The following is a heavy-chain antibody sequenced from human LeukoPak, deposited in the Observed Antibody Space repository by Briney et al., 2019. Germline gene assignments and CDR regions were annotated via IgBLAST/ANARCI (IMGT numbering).Heavy chain of an antibody. J-gene: IGHJ4*02. V-gene: IGHV3-48*01. CDR1: GFTFRSYS. D-gene: IGHD5-18*01. Sequence: GGSLRLSCAASGFTFRSYSMNWVRQAPGKGLEWVSYINSGSTTIFYADSVKGRFTISRDNAKYSLYLQMNSLRAEDTAVYYCARVDTAMVTGPTGIDYWGQGTLVTVSS. CDR2: INSGSTTI. CDR3: ARVDTAMVTGPTGIDY.